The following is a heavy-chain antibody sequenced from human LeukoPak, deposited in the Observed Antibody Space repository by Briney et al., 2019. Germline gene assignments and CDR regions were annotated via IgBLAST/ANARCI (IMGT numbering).Heavy chain of an antibody. CDR3: ATTRGGYYYDSSGYGRYGWFDP. Sequence: PSQTLSLTCTVSGGSISSGDYYWSWIRQPPGKGLEWIGYIYYSWSTYYNPSLKSRVTISVDTSKNQFSLKLSSVTAADTAVYYCATTRGGYYYDSSGYGRYGWFDPWGQGTLVTVSS. J-gene: IGHJ5*02. CDR2: IYYSWST. D-gene: IGHD3-22*01. CDR1: GGSISSGDYY. V-gene: IGHV4-30-4*08.